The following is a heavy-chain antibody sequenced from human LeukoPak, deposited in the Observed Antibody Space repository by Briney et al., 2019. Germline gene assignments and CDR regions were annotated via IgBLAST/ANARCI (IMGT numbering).Heavy chain of an antibody. J-gene: IGHJ3*02. V-gene: IGHV6-1*01. CDR2: TYYRSKWYN. D-gene: IGHD6-19*01. Sequence: SQTLSLTCAISGDSVSSNGAAWNWIRQSPSRGLEWLGRTYYRSKWYNDYAVSMKSRITINPDTSKNQFSLQLNSVTPEDTAVYYCARGIAVADDAFDIWGQGTKITVSS. CDR3: ARGIAVADDAFDI. CDR1: GDSVSSNGAA.